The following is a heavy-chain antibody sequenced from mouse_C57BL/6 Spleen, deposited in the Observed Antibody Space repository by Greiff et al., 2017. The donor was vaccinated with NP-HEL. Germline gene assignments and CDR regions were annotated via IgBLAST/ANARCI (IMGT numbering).Heavy chain of an antibody. J-gene: IGHJ2*01. V-gene: IGHV1-4*01. CDR1: GYTFTSYT. D-gene: IGHD1-1*01. CDR3: ERRDNGCNYVDFDY. CDR2: INPSSGYT. Sequence: VQLQQSGAELARPGASVKMSCKASGYTFTSYTMHWVKQRPGQGLEWIGYINPSSGYTKYNQKFKDKATLTADKSSSTAYMQLSSLTSEDSAVXYCERRDNGCNYVDFDYWGNATTLT.